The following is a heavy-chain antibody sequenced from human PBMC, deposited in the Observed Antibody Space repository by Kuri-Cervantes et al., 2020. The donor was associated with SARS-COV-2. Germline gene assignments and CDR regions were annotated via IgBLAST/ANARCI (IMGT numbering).Heavy chain of an antibody. CDR3: ARGVVGYCTNGVCYRPYYYGMDV. V-gene: IGHV4-34*01. D-gene: IGHD2-8*01. Sequence: SQTLSLTCAVYGGSFSGYYWSWIRQPPGKGLEWIGEINHSGSTNYNPSLKSRVTILVDTSKNQFSLKLSSVTAADTAVYYCARGVVGYCTNGVCYRPYYYGMDVWGQGTTVTVSS. J-gene: IGHJ6*02. CDR1: GGSFSGYY. CDR2: INHSGST.